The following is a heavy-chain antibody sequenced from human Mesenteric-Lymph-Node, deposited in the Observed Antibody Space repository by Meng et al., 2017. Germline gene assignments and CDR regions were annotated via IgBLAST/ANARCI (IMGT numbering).Heavy chain of an antibody. J-gene: IGHJ4*02. CDR2: ISSSSSYI. Sequence: GESLKISCAASGFTFSSYSMNWVRQAPGKGLEWVSSISSSSSYIYYADSVKGRFTISRDNSKNTLYLQMNSLRAEDTAVYYCARGSSVAGTVCDWGQGTLVTVSS. D-gene: IGHD6-19*01. CDR3: ARGSSVAGTVCD. CDR1: GFTFSSYS. V-gene: IGHV3-21*01.